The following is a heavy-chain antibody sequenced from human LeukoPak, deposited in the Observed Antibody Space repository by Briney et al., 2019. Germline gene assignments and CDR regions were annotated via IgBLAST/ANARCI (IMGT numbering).Heavy chain of an antibody. V-gene: IGHV3-48*02. D-gene: IGHD5-12*01. Sequence: PGGSLRLSCAASGFTFSSYRMNWVRQAPGKGLEWVSYISSSSSTIYYADSVKGRFTISRDNAKNSLYLQMNSLRDEDTAVYYCARDYQGRGYSGYGLKDYWGQGTLVTVSS. CDR1: GFTFSSYR. J-gene: IGHJ4*02. CDR3: ARDYQGRGYSGYGLKDY. CDR2: ISSSSSTI.